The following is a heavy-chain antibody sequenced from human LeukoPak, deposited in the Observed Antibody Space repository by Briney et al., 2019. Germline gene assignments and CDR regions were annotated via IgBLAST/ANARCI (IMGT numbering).Heavy chain of an antibody. J-gene: IGHJ3*02. CDR3: ARNDGSGSYSTGRDAFDI. Sequence: GGSLRLSCVASGFTFSIYSMNWVRQAPGKGLEWVSSISSSSSYIYYADSVKGRFTISRDNAKNSLYLQMNSLRAEDTAVYYCARNDGSGSYSTGRDAFDIWGQGTMVTVSS. CDR1: GFTFSIYS. V-gene: IGHV3-21*01. CDR2: ISSSSSYI. D-gene: IGHD3-10*01.